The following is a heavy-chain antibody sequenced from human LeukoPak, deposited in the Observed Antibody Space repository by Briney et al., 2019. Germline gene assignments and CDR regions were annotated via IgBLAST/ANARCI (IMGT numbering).Heavy chain of an antibody. Sequence: SGGSLRLSCAAPGFTFSSYGMHWVGQAPGKGLEWVAVIWYDGSNKYYADSVKGRFTLSRDNSKNTLDRQMNSLRAENTGVYYGAGDRYGMDVWGKGTTFTVSS. J-gene: IGHJ6*04. V-gene: IGHV3-33*01. CDR2: IWYDGSNK. CDR3: AGDRYGMDV. CDR1: GFTFSSYG.